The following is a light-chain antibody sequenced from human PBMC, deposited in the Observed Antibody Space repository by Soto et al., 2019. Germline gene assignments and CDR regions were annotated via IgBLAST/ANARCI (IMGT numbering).Light chain of an antibody. CDR2: EVS. Sequence: QSALTQPASVSGSPGQSITISCTGTSSDVGSSNLVSWYQHHPGKAPKLMIYEVSKRPSGVPDRFSGSKSGNTASLTVSGLQAEDEADYYCSSYAGSNNRRVFGTGTKLTVL. J-gene: IGLJ1*01. CDR1: SSDVGSSNL. V-gene: IGLV2-14*02. CDR3: SSYAGSNNRRV.